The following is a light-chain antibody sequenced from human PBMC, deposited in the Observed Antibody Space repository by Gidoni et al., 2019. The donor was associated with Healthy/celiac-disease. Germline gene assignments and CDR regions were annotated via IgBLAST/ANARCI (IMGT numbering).Light chain of an antibody. J-gene: IGLJ2*01. Sequence: SSELTQDPDVSVALGQTVRITWQGDSLRSYYASWYQQKPGQAPVLVIYGKHNRPSGIPDRFSGSSSGNTASLTITGAQAEDEADYYCNSRDSSGNHVVFGGGTKLTVL. V-gene: IGLV3-19*01. CDR1: SLRSYY. CDR2: GKH. CDR3: NSRDSSGNHVV.